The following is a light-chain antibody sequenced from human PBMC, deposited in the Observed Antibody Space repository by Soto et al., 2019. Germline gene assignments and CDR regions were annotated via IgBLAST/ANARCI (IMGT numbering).Light chain of an antibody. V-gene: IGKV3-20*01. CDR2: GAS. J-gene: IGKJ4*01. CDR3: QQYGSSPFT. CDR1: ESVSSSY. Sequence: EIVLTQSPGTLSLSPGERDNLSFRASESVSSSYLAWYQEKPGQALRRLIYGASSRAAGIPDRFSGNWSGTDVGLTIRRRGLEDFAVSYCQQYGSSPFTFGGGTKVDIK.